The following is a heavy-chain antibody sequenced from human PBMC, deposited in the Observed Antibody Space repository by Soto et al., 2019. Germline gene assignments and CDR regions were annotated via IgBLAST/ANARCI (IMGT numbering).Heavy chain of an antibody. V-gene: IGHV1-8*01. D-gene: IGHD3-22*01. J-gene: IGHJ4*02. CDR2: MNPNSGNT. Sequence: ASVKVSCKASGYTFTSYDINWVRQATGQGLEWMGWMNPNSGNTGYAQKFQGRVTMTRNTSISTAYMELSSLRSEDTAVYYCATVRYYYDISGYNWYFDYWGQGTLVTFSS. CDR1: GYTFTSYD. CDR3: ATVRYYYDISGYNWYFDY.